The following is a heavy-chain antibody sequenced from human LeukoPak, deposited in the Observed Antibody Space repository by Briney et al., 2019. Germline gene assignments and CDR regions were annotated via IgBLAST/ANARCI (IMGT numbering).Heavy chain of an antibody. D-gene: IGHD3-10*01. CDR2: ISSSGSTI. CDR1: GFTVRSNY. CDR3: ASDSGWGHHDY. V-gene: IGHV3-48*03. Sequence: GGSLRLSCAASGFTVRSNYMNWVRQAPGEGLEWVSYISSSGSTIYYADSVKGRFTISRDNAKNSLYLQMNSLRAEDTAVYYCASDSGWGHHDYWGQGTLVTVSS. J-gene: IGHJ4*02.